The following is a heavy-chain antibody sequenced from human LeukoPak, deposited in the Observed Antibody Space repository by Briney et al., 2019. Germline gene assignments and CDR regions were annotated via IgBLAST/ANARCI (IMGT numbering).Heavy chain of an antibody. CDR2: ISGSGGST. Sequence: KXLEXXSAISGSGGSTYYADSVKGRFTISRDNSKNTLYLQMNSLRAEDTALYYCAKEPASGSCFDYWGQGTLVTVSS. CDR3: AKEPASGSCFDY. D-gene: IGHD3-10*01. V-gene: IGHV3-23*01. J-gene: IGHJ4*02.